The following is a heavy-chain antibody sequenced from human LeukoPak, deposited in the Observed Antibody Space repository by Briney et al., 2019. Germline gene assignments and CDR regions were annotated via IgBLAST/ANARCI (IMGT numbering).Heavy chain of an antibody. CDR2: IKQDGSER. Sequence: GGSLRLSCAASGFIFSDYWMGWVRQAPGKGLEWVANIKQDGSERYYVDSVKGRFTISRDNAKNSLYLRMNSLRAEDTAVYYCARGRGALDIWGQGTMVTVSS. CDR3: ARGRGALDI. V-gene: IGHV3-7*01. J-gene: IGHJ3*02. CDR1: GFIFSDYW.